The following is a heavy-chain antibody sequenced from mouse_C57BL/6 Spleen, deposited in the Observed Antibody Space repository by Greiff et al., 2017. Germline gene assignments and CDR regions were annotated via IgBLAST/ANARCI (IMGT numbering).Heavy chain of an antibody. CDR2: IYPSDSET. J-gene: IGHJ4*01. Sequence: QVQLQQPGAELVRPGSSVKLSCKASGYTFTSYWMDWVKQRPGQGLEWIGNIYPSDSETHYNQKFKDKATLTVDKSSSTAYMQLSSLTSEDSAVYYCARSAGSSYVYAMDYWGQGTSVTVSS. CDR3: ARSAGSSYVYAMDY. CDR1: GYTFTSYW. V-gene: IGHV1-61*01. D-gene: IGHD1-1*01.